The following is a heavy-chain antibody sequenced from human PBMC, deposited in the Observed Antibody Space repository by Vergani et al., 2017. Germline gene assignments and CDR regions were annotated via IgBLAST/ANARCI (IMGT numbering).Heavy chain of an antibody. J-gene: IGHJ6*02. D-gene: IGHD2-15*01. CDR2: IKSKTDGGTT. Sequence: EVQLLESGGGLVQPGGSLRLSCAASGFTFSNAWMSWVRQAPGKGLEWVGRIKSKTDGGTTDYAAPVKGRFTISRDDSKNTLYLQMNSLKTEDTAVYYCTTASDCSGGSCYSLYYYGMDVWGQGTTVTVSS. CDR3: TTASDCSGGSCYSLYYYGMDV. V-gene: IGHV3-15*01. CDR1: GFTFSNAW.